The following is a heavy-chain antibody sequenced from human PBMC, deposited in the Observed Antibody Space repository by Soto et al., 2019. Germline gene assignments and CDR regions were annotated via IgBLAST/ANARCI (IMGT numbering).Heavy chain of an antibody. D-gene: IGHD1-26*01. Sequence: SVKVSCNASGGTFSSYAISWVRPAPGQGLEWMGGIIPIFGTANYAQKFQGRVTITADKSTSTAYMELSSLRSEDTAVYYCARTTSQGSHAFDIGGQGTIVTVSS. V-gene: IGHV1-69*06. CDR1: GGTFSSYA. CDR3: ARTTSQGSHAFDI. CDR2: IIPIFGTA. J-gene: IGHJ3*02.